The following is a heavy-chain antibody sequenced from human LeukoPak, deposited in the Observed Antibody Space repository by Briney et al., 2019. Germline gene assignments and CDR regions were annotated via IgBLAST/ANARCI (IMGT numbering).Heavy chain of an antibody. CDR3: ARERSGMGHPIDY. D-gene: IGHD1-1*01. Sequence: GGSLRLSCAASGFTFSSYAMNWVRQAPDKGLEWVALISYDGSNKYYADSVKGRYTISKDNSKNTLSLQIDSLRAEDTAVYYCARERSGMGHPIDYWGQGTLVTVSS. J-gene: IGHJ4*02. CDR1: GFTFSSYA. CDR2: ISYDGSNK. V-gene: IGHV3-30-3*01.